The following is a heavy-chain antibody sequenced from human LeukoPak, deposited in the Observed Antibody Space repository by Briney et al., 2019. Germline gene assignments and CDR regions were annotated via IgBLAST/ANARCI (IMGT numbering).Heavy chain of an antibody. CDR2: IFYSGST. Sequence: SETLSLTCTVAAGSIGSHSWSWIRQPPGKGLEWIGYIFYSGSTNSNPSPKSRVTISVDTSKNQFSLKLSSVTAADTAVHYCASGGYCSSTSCYTGFDYCGQGTLVTVSS. CDR1: AGSIGSHS. D-gene: IGHD2-2*02. CDR3: ASGGYCSSTSCYTGFDY. J-gene: IGHJ4*02. V-gene: IGHV4-59*11.